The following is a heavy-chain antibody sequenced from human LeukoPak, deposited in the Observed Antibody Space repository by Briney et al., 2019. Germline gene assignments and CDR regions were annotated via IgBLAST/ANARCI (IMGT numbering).Heavy chain of an antibody. CDR1: GFTFSYSY. CDR3: ARDLDSSSWLLDY. V-gene: IGHV3-11*04. J-gene: IGHJ4*02. D-gene: IGHD6-13*01. CDR2: ISGSGDTV. Sequence: GGSLRLSCAASGFTFSYSYIYWIRQAPGKGLEWVSCISGSGDTVYYADSVKGRFTISRDNAKNSLYLQMNSLRAEDTAVYYCARDLDSSSWLLDYWGQGTLVTVSS.